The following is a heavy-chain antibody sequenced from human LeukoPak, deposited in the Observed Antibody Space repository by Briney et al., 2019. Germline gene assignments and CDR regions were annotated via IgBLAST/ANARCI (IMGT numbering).Heavy chain of an antibody. Sequence: ASVKVSCKVSGYTLTELSMHWVRQAPGKGLEWMGGFDPEDGETIYAQKFQGRVTMTEDTSTDTAYMELSSLRSEDTAVYYCARGQRTMVRTNWFDPWGQGTLVTVSS. CDR1: GYTLTELS. D-gene: IGHD3-10*01. J-gene: IGHJ5*02. CDR2: FDPEDGET. V-gene: IGHV1-24*01. CDR3: ARGQRTMVRTNWFDP.